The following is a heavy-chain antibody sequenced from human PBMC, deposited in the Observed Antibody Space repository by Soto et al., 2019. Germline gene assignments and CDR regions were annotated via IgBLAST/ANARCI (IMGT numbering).Heavy chain of an antibody. Sequence: QVQLVESGGGVVQPGRSLRLSCAASGFTFSSYGMHWVRQAPGKGLEWVAVISYDGSNKYYADSVKGRFTISRDNSKNTLDLQMNSLRAEDTAVYYCGKGGDGYNHKGGYYFDYWGQGTLVTVSS. J-gene: IGHJ4*02. D-gene: IGHD5-12*01. CDR1: GFTFSSYG. CDR3: GKGGDGYNHKGGYYFDY. V-gene: IGHV3-30*18. CDR2: ISYDGSNK.